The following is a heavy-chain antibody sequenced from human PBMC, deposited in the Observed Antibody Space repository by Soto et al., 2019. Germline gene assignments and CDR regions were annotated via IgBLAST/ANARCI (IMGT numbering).Heavy chain of an antibody. CDR1: GGSVSSGSYY. CDR2: IYYSGST. J-gene: IGHJ3*02. CDR3: AREPAYYDSSGYYGAFDI. D-gene: IGHD3-22*01. Sequence: QVQLQESGPGLVKPSETLSLTCTVSGGSVSSGSYYWSWIRQPPGKGLEWIGYIYYSGSTNYNPSLNTRVTIAVDTSKTQFSLKLSSVTAADTAVYYCAREPAYYDSSGYYGAFDIWGQGTLVTVSS. V-gene: IGHV4-61*01.